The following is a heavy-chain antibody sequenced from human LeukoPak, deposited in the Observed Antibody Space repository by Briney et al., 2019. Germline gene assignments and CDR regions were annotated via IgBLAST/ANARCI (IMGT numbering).Heavy chain of an antibody. V-gene: IGHV4-4*07. CDR2: VYASGST. CDR1: GGSFSRYY. D-gene: IGHD3-16*02. Sequence: PSETLSLTCAVYGGSFSRYYWSWIRQPAGKALEWIGRVYASGSTYYKSSLQSRLTISVDTANNRFSLELTSVTAADTAVYYCARDNGFRYSYTNYFDYWGQGILVTVSS. J-gene: IGHJ4*02. CDR3: ARDNGFRYSYTNYFDY.